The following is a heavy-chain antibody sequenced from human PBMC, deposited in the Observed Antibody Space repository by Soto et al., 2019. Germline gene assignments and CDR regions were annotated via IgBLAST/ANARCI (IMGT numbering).Heavy chain of an antibody. J-gene: IGHJ3*02. CDR3: ARHTDYDFWSGSLPRGAFDI. CDR2: IYPGDSDT. Sequence: PGESLKISCKGSGYSFTSYWIGWVRQMPGKGLEWMGIIYPGDSDTRYNPSFQGQVTISADKSISTAYLQWSSLKASDTAMYYCARHTDYDFWSGSLPRGAFDIWGQGTMVTVSS. V-gene: IGHV5-51*01. CDR1: GYSFTSYW. D-gene: IGHD3-3*01.